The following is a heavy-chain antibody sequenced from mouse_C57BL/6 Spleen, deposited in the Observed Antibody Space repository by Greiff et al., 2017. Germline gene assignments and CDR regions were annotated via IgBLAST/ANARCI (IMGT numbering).Heavy chain of an antibody. CDR3: ARGTYYGSSYGGFAY. D-gene: IGHD1-1*01. J-gene: IGHJ3*01. V-gene: IGHV1-22*01. Sequence: EVQLVESGAELVKPGASVKISCKASGYAFSSYWMNWVKQRPGKSLEWIGYINPNNGGTSYNQKFKGKATLTVNKSSSTAYMELRSLTSEDSAVYYCARGTYYGSSYGGFAYWGQGTLVTVSA. CDR2: INPNNGGT. CDR1: GYAFSSYW.